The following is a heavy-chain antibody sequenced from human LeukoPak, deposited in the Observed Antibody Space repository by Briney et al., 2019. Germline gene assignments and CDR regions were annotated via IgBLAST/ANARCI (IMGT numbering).Heavy chain of an antibody. Sequence: PGRSLRLSCEASGFRFTVFGMHWVRQAPGKGLEWVAQIYYDGSQKYYADSVKGRFHVSRDNSKNTLYLQMNSLGAEDTAVYYCAIIGVTNTTNDYWGQGALV. CDR3: AIIGVTNTTNDY. V-gene: IGHV3-30*12. CDR2: IYYDGSQK. D-gene: IGHD3-3*01. CDR1: GFRFTVFG. J-gene: IGHJ4*02.